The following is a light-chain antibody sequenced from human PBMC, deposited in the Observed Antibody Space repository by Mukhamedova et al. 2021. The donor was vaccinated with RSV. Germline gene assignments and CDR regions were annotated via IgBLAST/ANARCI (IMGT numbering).Light chain of an antibody. V-gene: IGKV1-5*03. J-gene: IGKJ3*01. CDR2: KVS. CDR3: QQISSNFT. Sequence: WYQRRVHGKAPNLLIYKVSRLESGVPSRFSGSGSGTEFTLTIASLLPDDFATYYCQQISSNFTFGPGTKGDVK.